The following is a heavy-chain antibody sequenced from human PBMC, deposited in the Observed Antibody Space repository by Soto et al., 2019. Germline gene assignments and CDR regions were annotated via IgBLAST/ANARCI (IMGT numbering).Heavy chain of an antibody. CDR3: ARDQTGTPALDY. Sequence: ASVKVSCKASGYTFTSYGISWVRQAPGQGLEWMGWISAYNGNTNYTQKLQGRVTMTTDTSTSTAYMELRSLRSDDTAVYYCARDQTGTPALDYWGQGTLVTVSS. CDR1: GYTFTSYG. D-gene: IGHD1-7*01. CDR2: ISAYNGNT. J-gene: IGHJ4*02. V-gene: IGHV1-18*04.